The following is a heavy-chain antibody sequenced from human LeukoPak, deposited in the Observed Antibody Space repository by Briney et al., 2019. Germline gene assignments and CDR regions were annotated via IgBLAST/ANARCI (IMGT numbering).Heavy chain of an antibody. V-gene: IGHV1-69*13. CDR1: GGTFSSYA. J-gene: IGHJ6*02. CDR2: IIPIFGTA. Sequence: AASVNVSCKASGGTFSSYAISWVRQAPGQGLEWMGGIIPIFGTANYAQKFQGRVTITADDTTNTTYMELSSLRSEDTAVYYCAREIRTGHYYYAMDVWGQGTTVTVSS. CDR3: AREIRTGHYYYAMDV. D-gene: IGHD1-14*01.